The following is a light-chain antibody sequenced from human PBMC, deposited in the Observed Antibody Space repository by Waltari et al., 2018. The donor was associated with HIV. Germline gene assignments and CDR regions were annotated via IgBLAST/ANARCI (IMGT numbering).Light chain of an antibody. Sequence: DIVMTQPPDSLAVSLGERATINCKSSQSILYSSNNRNYLAWYQQKPGQRPKLLIYWASTGESGVPARFTGNGSGTDFTLTISSLQAEDVAVYYCQQYDSTPLTFGGGTKVEIK. J-gene: IGKJ4*01. CDR2: WAS. CDR1: QSILYSSNNRNY. CDR3: QQYDSTPLT. V-gene: IGKV4-1*01.